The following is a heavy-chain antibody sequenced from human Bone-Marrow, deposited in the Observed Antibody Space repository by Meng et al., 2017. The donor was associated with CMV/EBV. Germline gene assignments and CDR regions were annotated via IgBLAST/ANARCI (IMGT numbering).Heavy chain of an antibody. CDR2: IIPIFGTA. V-gene: IGHV1-69*05. CDR3: ARGDSSGYYYDEFDY. D-gene: IGHD3-22*01. CDR1: GYTFTSYY. J-gene: IGHJ4*02. Sequence: SVKVSCKASGYTFTSYYMHWVRQAPGQGLEWMGGIIPIFGTANYAQKFQGRVTITTDESTSTAYMELSSLRSEDTAVYYCARGDSSGYYYDEFDYWGQGTLVTVPQ.